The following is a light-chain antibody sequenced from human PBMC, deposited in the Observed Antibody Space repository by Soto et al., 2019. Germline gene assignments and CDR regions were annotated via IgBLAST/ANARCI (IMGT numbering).Light chain of an antibody. Sequence: IQITESPSSLSASVGDRVTITCRASQTISTYLNWYQQRPGKAPKLLIYAASTLLSGVPLRFTGGGSGTDITLTIDSLQPEDFATYYCQQSYSCPWTFGQGTKVEMK. CDR3: QQSYSCPWT. J-gene: IGKJ1*01. V-gene: IGKV1-39*01. CDR2: AAS. CDR1: QTISTY.